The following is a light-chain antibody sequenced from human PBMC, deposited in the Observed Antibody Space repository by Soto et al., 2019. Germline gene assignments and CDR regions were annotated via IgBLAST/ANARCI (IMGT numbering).Light chain of an antibody. Sequence: EIVLTQSPGTLSLSPGERATLSCRASQSVSSSYLAWYQQKPGQAPRLLIYGASSRATGIPDRFSGSGSGTDFTLTISRLEPEDFAVYYCQQYGSSPHVGRFTFGPGTKVDIK. CDR2: GAS. CDR1: QSVSSSY. V-gene: IGKV3-20*01. J-gene: IGKJ3*01. CDR3: QQYGSSPHVGRFT.